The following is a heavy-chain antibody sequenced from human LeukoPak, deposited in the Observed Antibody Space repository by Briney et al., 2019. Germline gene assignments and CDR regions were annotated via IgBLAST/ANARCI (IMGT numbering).Heavy chain of an antibody. CDR2: IYFSGTT. Sequence: SGTLSLTCTISGGSISSYDWNWIRQPPGRGLESIGYIYFSGTTYYNPPFNSRAAISLDTSKNQFSLNLSSVTAADTAVYYCARGGRDYVHDRYYYFMDVWGSGTAVTVSS. D-gene: IGHD4-17*01. J-gene: IGHJ6*03. V-gene: IGHV4-59*01. CDR3: ARGGRDYVHDRYYYFMDV. CDR1: GGSISSYD.